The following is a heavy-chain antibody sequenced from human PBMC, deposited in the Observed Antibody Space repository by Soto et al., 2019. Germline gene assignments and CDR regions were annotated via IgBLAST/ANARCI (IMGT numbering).Heavy chain of an antibody. J-gene: IGHJ6*02. CDR2: ISAYNGNT. CDR3: ARSSARGSHGPDDNGMDV. D-gene: IGHD6-13*01. CDR1: GYIFTNYG. V-gene: IGHV1-18*04. Sequence: QDHLVQSGPEVKKPGASVKVSFQASGYIFTNYGINWVRQAPGQGLEWMVRISAYNGNTNLAQTVQGRITMTTDTSTATSYMELRSLTYDDPAVYFCARSSARGSHGPDDNGMDVLGQGTTVTVSS.